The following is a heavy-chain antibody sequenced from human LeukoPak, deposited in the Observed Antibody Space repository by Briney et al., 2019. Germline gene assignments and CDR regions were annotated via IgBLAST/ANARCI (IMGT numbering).Heavy chain of an antibody. CDR3: AKETRLRYFDWLGGPSDY. V-gene: IGHV4-38-2*02. J-gene: IGHJ4*02. CDR1: GYSISSDYS. Sequence: SETLSLTCTVSGYSISSDYSWGWIRQPPGKGLEWIGNIHHSGSTYYNPSLKSRVSISIDTSKNQFSLKLTSLNAADTAVYYCAKETRLRYFDWLGGPSDYWGQGTLVTVSS. CDR2: IHHSGST. D-gene: IGHD3-9*01.